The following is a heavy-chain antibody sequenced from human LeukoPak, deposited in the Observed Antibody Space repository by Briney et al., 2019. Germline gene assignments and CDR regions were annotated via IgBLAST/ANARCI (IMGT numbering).Heavy chain of an antibody. V-gene: IGHV1-2*02. CDR1: GFTFTGHY. CDR3: ARVIPDGYFPFDY. J-gene: IGHJ4*02. Sequence: ASVKVSCKASGFTFTGHYIHWVRQAPGQRLEWMGWINPNNGGTKYAQKFQGRVTMTRDTSITTAYMELSRLRSDDTAVYFCARVIPDGYFPFDYWGQGILVTVSS. D-gene: IGHD3-22*01. CDR2: INPNNGGT.